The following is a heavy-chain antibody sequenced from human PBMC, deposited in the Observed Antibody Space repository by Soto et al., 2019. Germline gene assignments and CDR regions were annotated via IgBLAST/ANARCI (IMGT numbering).Heavy chain of an antibody. CDR2: IIPIFGTA. V-gene: IGHV1-69*13. CDR3: ASPKATGTTTFFDY. D-gene: IGHD1-7*01. CDR1: GGTFSSYA. Sequence: RASVKVSCKASGGTFSSYAISWVRQAPGQGLEWMGGIIPIFGTANYAQKFQGRVTITADESTSTAYMELSSLRSEDTAVYYCASPKATGTTTFFDYWGQGTLVTVSS. J-gene: IGHJ4*02.